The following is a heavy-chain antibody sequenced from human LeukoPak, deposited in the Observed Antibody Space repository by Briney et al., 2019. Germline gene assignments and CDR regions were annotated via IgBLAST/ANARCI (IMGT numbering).Heavy chain of an antibody. CDR1: GYTFTSYG. CDR2: ISAYNGNT. D-gene: IGHD3-10*01. CDR3: ARGSEFQGWFGESHLGPSAN. J-gene: IGHJ4*02. V-gene: IGHV1-18*01. Sequence: ASVKVSCKASGYTFTSYGISWVRQAPGQGLEWMGWISAYNGNTNYAQKLQGRVTMTTDTSTSTAYMELRSLRSDDTAVYYCARGSEFQGWFGESHLGPSANWGQGTLVTVSS.